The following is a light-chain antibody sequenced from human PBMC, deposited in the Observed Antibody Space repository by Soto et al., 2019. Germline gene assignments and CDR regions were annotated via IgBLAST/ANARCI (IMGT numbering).Light chain of an antibody. Sequence: EIVLTQSPPTLALSPRERATLSCRASQSVATFLAWYQQRPGQAPRLLIYDASHRATGIPARFSGSGSGTDFTLTISTLEPEDFAVCFCQHRTDWPPICTFGQGTKVDIK. J-gene: IGKJ2*02. CDR3: QHRTDWPPICT. CDR2: DAS. CDR1: QSVATF. V-gene: IGKV3-11*01.